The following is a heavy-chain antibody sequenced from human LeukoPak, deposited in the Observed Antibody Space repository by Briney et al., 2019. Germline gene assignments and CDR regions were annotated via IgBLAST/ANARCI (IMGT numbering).Heavy chain of an antibody. CDR3: ARDCGYSGYDYYYYYGMDV. CDR1: GFTFRPAW. CDR2: IKEDGSEK. D-gene: IGHD5-12*01. J-gene: IGHJ6*02. Sequence: GGSLRLSCAASGFTFRPAWMSWVRQAPGRGPEYMANIKEDGSEKYYVDSVRGRFTISRDNANSTLFLQMSSLRVDDTAVYYCARDCGYSGYDYYYYYGMDVWGQGTTVTVSS. V-gene: IGHV3-7*05.